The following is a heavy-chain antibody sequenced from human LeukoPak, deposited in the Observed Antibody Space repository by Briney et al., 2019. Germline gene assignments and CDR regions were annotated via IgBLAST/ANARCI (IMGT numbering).Heavy chain of an antibody. J-gene: IGHJ3*02. Sequence: AGGSLRLSCAASGFTFSSYAMSWVRQAPGKGLEWVANIKQDGSEKYYVDSVKGRFTISRDNAKNSLYLQMNSLRAEDTAVYYCARAHGDFDAFDIWGQGTMVTVSS. CDR1: GFTFSSYA. V-gene: IGHV3-7*01. CDR3: ARAHGDFDAFDI. CDR2: IKQDGSEK. D-gene: IGHD4-17*01.